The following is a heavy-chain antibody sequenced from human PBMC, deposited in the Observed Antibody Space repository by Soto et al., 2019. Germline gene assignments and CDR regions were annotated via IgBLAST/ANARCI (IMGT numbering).Heavy chain of an antibody. CDR2: ISYDGSNK. CDR3: ARETVVPAVRFDP. Sequence: ESGGGVVQPGRSLRLSCAASGFTFSSYAMHWVRQAPGKGLEWVAVISYDGSNKYYADSVKGRFTISRDNSKNTLYLQMNSLRAEDTAVYYCARETVVPAVRFDPWGQGTLVTVSS. J-gene: IGHJ5*02. D-gene: IGHD2-2*01. CDR1: GFTFSSYA. V-gene: IGHV3-30-3*01.